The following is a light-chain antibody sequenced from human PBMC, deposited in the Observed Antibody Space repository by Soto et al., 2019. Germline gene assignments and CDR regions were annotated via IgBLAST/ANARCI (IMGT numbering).Light chain of an antibody. CDR3: SSYTSSSTFV. Sequence: QSVLTQPPSVSGSPGQSVTISCTGTSSDVGSYNCVSWYRQPPGTAPKLMIYEVTNRPSGVPDRFSGSKSGNTASLTISGLQAEDEADYYCSSYTSSSTFVFGTGTKLTVL. CDR2: EVT. J-gene: IGLJ1*01. CDR1: SSDVGSYNC. V-gene: IGLV2-18*02.